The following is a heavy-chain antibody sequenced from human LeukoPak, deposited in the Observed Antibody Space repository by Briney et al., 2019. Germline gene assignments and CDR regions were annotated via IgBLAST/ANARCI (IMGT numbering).Heavy chain of an antibody. CDR2: IKHDGSEK. V-gene: IGHV3-7*01. CDR1: GFTFTNYL. CDR3: VRALGSSSADY. J-gene: IGHJ4*02. D-gene: IGHD6-6*01. Sequence: PGGSLRLSCAASGFTFTNYLMSWVRQAPGKGLEWVANIKHDGSEKYYVDSVEGRFTISRDNAENSLSLQMNSLRGEDTAVYYCVRALGSSSADYWGQGTLVTVSS.